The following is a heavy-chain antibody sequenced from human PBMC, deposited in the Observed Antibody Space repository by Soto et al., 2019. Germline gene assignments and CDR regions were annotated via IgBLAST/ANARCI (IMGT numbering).Heavy chain of an antibody. CDR1: GYTFTSYG. Sequence: GASVKVSCKASGYTFTSYGISWVRQAPGQGLEWMGWISAYNGNTNYAQKLQGRVTMTTDTSTSTAYMELRSLRSDDTAVYYCARHARSYSKKGYYYYLMDVWGQGTTVTVSS. D-gene: IGHD4-4*01. CDR3: ARHARSYSKKGYYYYLMDV. CDR2: ISAYNGNT. J-gene: IGHJ6*02. V-gene: IGHV1-18*01.